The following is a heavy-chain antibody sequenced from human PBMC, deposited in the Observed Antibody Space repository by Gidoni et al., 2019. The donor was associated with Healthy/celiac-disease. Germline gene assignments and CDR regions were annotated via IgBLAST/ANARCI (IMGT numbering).Heavy chain of an antibody. J-gene: IGHJ4*02. D-gene: IGHD4-17*01. CDR2: IYYSGST. Sequence: QLQLPESGPGLVKPSETLSLTGTVSGGSICSSSYYWGWIRQPPGKGLWWIGSIYYSGSTYYNPSLKSRVTISVDTSKNQFSLKLSSVTAADTAVYYCARYSTTVTTNFDYWGQGTLVTVSS. CDR3: ARYSTTVTTNFDY. V-gene: IGHV4-39*01. CDR1: GGSICSSSYY.